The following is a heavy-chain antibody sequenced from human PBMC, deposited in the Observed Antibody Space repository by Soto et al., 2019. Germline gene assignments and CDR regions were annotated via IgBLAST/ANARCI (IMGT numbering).Heavy chain of an antibody. V-gene: IGHV3-33*01. CDR1: GFTFSSYG. J-gene: IGHJ5*02. Sequence: QVQLVESGGGVVQPGRSLRLSCAASGFTFSSYGMHWVRQAPGKGLEWVAVIWYDGSNKYYADSVKGRFTISRDNSKNTLYLQMNSLRAEDTAVYHCARDPCGYYDILTGYYTRWFDPWGQGTLVTVSS. D-gene: IGHD3-9*01. CDR3: ARDPCGYYDILTGYYTRWFDP. CDR2: IWYDGSNK.